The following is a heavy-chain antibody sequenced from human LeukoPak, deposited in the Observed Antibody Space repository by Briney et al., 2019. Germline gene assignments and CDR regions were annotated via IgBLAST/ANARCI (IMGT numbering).Heavy chain of an antibody. J-gene: IGHJ4*02. CDR3: TTDIAPMYYDFWSGYYNLDY. D-gene: IGHD3-3*01. CDR1: GFTFSNAW. V-gene: IGHV3-15*01. Sequence: GGSLRLSCAASGFTFSNAWMSWVRQAPGKGLEWVGRIKSKADGGTTDYAAPVKGRFTISRDDSKNTLYLQMNSLKTEDTAVYYCTTDIAPMYYDFWSGYYNLDYWGQGTLVTVSS. CDR2: IKSKADGGTT.